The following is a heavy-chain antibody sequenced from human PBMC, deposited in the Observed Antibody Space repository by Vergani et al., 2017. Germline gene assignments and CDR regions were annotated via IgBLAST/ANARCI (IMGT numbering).Heavy chain of an antibody. CDR3: ARHPIAVAGTVAFDI. CDR2: IYYSGST. D-gene: IGHD6-19*01. Sequence: QVQLQESGPGLVKPSETLSLTCTVSGGSISSYYWSWIRQPPGKGLEWIGYIYYSGSTYYNPSLKSRVTISVDTSKNQFSLKLSSVTAADTAVYYCARHPIAVAGTVAFDIWGQGTMVTVSS. J-gene: IGHJ3*02. CDR1: GGSISSYY. V-gene: IGHV4-59*04.